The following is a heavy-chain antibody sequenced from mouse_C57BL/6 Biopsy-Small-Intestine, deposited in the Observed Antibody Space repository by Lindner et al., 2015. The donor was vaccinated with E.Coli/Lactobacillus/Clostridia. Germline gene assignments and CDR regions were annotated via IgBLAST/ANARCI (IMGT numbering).Heavy chain of an antibody. D-gene: IGHD2-3*01. J-gene: IGHJ4*01. CDR2: INPYYGNT. V-gene: IGHV1-39*01. CDR3: ARSGDGSFYTMDY. Sequence: VQLQESGADLVKPGASVKISCKTSGYSFTGYNMNWVKLSLGKSLEWIGNINPYYGNTNYNQKFKGKATLTVDKSSSTAYIQLNGLTSEDSAVYYCARSGDGSFYTMDYWGQGASVTVSS. CDR1: GYSFTGYN.